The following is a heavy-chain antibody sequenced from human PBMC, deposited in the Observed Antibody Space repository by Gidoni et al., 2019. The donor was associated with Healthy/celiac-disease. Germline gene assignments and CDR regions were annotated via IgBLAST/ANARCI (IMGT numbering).Heavy chain of an antibody. D-gene: IGHD5-12*01. J-gene: IGHJ4*02. Sequence: QVQLVESGGGVVQPGRSLRLSCAASGFTFSSYAMHWVRQAPGKGLEWVAVISYDGSNKYYADSVKGRFTISRDNSKNTLYLQMNSLRAEDTAVYYCARDGIGDSGYPVFDYWGQGTLVTVSS. V-gene: IGHV3-30-3*01. CDR3: ARDGIGDSGYPVFDY. CDR2: ISYDGSNK. CDR1: GFTFSSYA.